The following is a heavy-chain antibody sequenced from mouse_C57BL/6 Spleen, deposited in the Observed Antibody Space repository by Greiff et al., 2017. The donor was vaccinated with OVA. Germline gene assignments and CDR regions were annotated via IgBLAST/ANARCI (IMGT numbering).Heavy chain of an antibody. Sequence: VKLMESGAELVKPGASVKISCKASGYAFSSYWMNWVKQRPGKGLEWIGQIYPGDGDTNYNGKFKGKATLTADKSSSTAYMQLSSLTSEDSAVYFCARFGGNYFDYWGQGTTLTVSS. CDR1: GYAFSSYW. D-gene: IGHD1-1*02. V-gene: IGHV1-80*01. CDR3: ARFGGNYFDY. CDR2: IYPGDGDT. J-gene: IGHJ2*01.